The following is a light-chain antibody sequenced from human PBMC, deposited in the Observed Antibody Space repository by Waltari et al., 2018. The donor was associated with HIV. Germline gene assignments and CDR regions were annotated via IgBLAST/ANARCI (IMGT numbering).Light chain of an antibody. CDR3: LLSYSGVRV. CDR2: DTE. V-gene: IGLV7-46*01. J-gene: IGLJ3*02. Sequence: QAVVTQEPSLSVSPGGTVTVTCSSFTGSVSRNLYPHWIQLNPGQAPRTLIYDTEKRHPWTAGRFSGSLIGGRATLTLSGVLPDDEADYYCLLSYSGVRVFGGGTKLTV. CDR1: TGSVSRNLY.